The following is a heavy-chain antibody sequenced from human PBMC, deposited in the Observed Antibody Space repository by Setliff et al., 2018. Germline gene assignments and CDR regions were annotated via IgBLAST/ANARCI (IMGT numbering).Heavy chain of an antibody. Sequence: ASVKVSCKASGYTFINYEINWVRQATGQGLEWMGGMNPNNGNTGYAQKFQGRVTMTRNTSISTAYMELGSLRSEDTAVYYCAKIPRRFMIVVAPGAFDIWGQGTMVTVSS. V-gene: IGHV1-8*02. CDR2: MNPNNGNT. CDR3: AKIPRRFMIVVAPGAFDI. D-gene: IGHD3-22*01. J-gene: IGHJ3*02. CDR1: GYTFINYE.